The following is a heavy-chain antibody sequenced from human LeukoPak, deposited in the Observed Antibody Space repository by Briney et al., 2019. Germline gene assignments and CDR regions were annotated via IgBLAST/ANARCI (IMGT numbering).Heavy chain of an antibody. J-gene: IGHJ5*02. CDR3: AKDSLYSSSWYGVNWLDP. V-gene: IGHV3-30*18. Sequence: GRSLRLSCAASGFTFSGYGMHWVRQAPGKGLEWVAVISYDGSNTYYADSVKGRITISRDNSKNTLYLQMNSLRAEDTAVYYCAKDSLYSSSWYGVNWLDPWGQGTLVTVSS. D-gene: IGHD6-13*01. CDR1: GFTFSGYG. CDR2: ISYDGSNT.